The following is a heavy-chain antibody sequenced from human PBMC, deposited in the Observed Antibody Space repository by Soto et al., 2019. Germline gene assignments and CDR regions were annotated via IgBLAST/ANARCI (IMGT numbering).Heavy chain of an antibody. CDR2: IIPIFGTA. Sequence: SVKVSCKXSGGTFSSYAISWVRQAPGQELEWMGGIIPIFGTANYAQKFQGRVTITADESTSTAYMELSSLRSEDTAVYYCARVRRVVPAATNNWFDPWGQGTLVTVSS. CDR1: GGTFSSYA. V-gene: IGHV1-69*13. CDR3: ARVRRVVPAATNNWFDP. D-gene: IGHD2-2*01. J-gene: IGHJ5*02.